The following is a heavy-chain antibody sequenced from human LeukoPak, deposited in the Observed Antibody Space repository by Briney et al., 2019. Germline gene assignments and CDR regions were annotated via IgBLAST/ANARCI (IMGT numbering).Heavy chain of an antibody. J-gene: IGHJ4*02. CDR1: GYSISSGYY. V-gene: IGHV4-61*02. D-gene: IGHD1-26*01. CDR2: IYTSGST. Sequence: SETLSLTCTVSGYSISSGYYWGWIRQPAGKGLEWIGRIYTSGSTNYNPSLKSRVTISVDTSKNQFSLKLSSVTAADTAVYYCARGNKWELLFDYWGQGTLVTVSS. CDR3: ARGNKWELLFDY.